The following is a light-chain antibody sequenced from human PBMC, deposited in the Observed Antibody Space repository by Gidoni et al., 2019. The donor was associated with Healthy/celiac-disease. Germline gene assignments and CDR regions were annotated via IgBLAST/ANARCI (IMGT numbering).Light chain of an antibody. CDR3: QQSYSTPLT. J-gene: IGKJ4*01. CDR1: QSISSY. CDR2: AAS. Sequence: DIQMTQSPSSLSASVGDRVTITCGASQSISSYLNWYQQKPGKAPKLLIYAASSLQSGVPSRFSGSGSGTDFTLTISSLQPDDFATYYCQQSYSTPLTFGGGTKVEIK. V-gene: IGKV1-39*01.